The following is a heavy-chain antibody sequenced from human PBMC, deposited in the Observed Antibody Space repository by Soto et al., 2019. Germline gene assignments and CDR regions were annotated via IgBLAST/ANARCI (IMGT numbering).Heavy chain of an antibody. D-gene: IGHD3-9*01. V-gene: IGHV4-59*01. J-gene: IGHJ4*02. CDR2: IYYSGST. CDR3: ARVQGGILTGYYPDY. CDR1: GCSISSYY. Sequence: PSETLSLTCTFSGCSISSYYWSWIRQPPGKGLEWIGYIYYSGSTNYNPSLKSRVTISVDTSKNQFSLKLSSVTAADTAVYYCARVQGGILTGYYPDYWGQGTLVTVSS.